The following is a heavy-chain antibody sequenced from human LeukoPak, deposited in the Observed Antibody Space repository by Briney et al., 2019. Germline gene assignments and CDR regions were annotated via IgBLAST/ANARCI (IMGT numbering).Heavy chain of an antibody. CDR1: GFTFSSYG. Sequence: GGSLRLSCAASGFTFSSYGMHWVRQAPGKGLEWVAVIWYDGSNKYYADPVKGRFTISRDNSKNTLYLQMNSLRAEDTAVYYCARDTDGGSAIDYWGQGTLVTVSS. CDR3: ARDTDGGSAIDY. CDR2: IWYDGSNK. V-gene: IGHV3-33*01. D-gene: IGHD1-26*01. J-gene: IGHJ4*02.